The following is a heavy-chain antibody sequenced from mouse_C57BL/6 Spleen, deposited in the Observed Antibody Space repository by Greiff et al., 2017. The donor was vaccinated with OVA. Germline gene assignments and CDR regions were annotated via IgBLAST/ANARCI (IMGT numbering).Heavy chain of an antibody. CDR3: AREGNGNFDY. CDR2: ISYDGSN. V-gene: IGHV3-6*01. CDR1: GYSITSGYY. Sequence: EVKLQESGPGLVKPSQSLSLTCSVTGYSITSGYYWNWIRQFPGNKLEWMGYISYDGSNNYNPSLKNRISITRDTSKNQFFLKLNSVTTEDTATYYCAREGNGNFDYWGQGTTLTVSS. D-gene: IGHD2-1*01. J-gene: IGHJ2*01.